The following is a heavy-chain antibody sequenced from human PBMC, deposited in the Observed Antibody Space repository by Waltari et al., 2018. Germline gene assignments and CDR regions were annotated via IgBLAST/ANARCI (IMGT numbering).Heavy chain of an antibody. Sequence: EVQLVQSGAEVKKPGESLRISCKGSGYSFTSYWYSWVRQMPGTGLEWMGMSDPSDSYTKFSPSFQGYVTISVDKSISTAYLQWSSLGASDTAIYYCARHLRYYYYYGVDVWGQGTTVTVSS. J-gene: IGHJ6*02. CDR2: SDPSDSYT. V-gene: IGHV5-10-1*03. CDR1: GYSFTSYW. CDR3: ARHLRYYYYYGVDV.